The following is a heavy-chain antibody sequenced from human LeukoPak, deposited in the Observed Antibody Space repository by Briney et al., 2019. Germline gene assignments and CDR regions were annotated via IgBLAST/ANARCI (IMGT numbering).Heavy chain of an antibody. J-gene: IGHJ5*02. CDR3: AKGLQCGGDCHNHNWFDP. CDR1: GFTFDDYA. Sequence: GRSLRLSCAASGFTFDDYAMNWVRQAPGKGLEWVSGISWNSGSIGYADSVKGRFTISRDNAKNSLYLQMNSLRAEDTAVYYCAKGLQCGGDCHNHNWFDPWGQGTLVTVSS. D-gene: IGHD2-21*02. V-gene: IGHV3-9*01. CDR2: ISWNSGSI.